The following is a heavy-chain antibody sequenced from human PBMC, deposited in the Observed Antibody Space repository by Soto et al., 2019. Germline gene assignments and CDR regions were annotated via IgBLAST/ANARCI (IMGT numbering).Heavy chain of an antibody. J-gene: IGHJ4*02. D-gene: IGHD2-8*01. Sequence: PVGSLRLSCAASGFTFSSYAISWFRQAPGKWLEWVSAISGSGGSTYYADSVKVRFAISRYNSKNTLYLQMNSLRAEDTAVYYCAKTPRYCTNGVCEFDYWGQGTLVTVSS. V-gene: IGHV3-23*01. CDR3: AKTPRYCTNGVCEFDY. CDR1: GFTFSSYA. CDR2: ISGSGGST.